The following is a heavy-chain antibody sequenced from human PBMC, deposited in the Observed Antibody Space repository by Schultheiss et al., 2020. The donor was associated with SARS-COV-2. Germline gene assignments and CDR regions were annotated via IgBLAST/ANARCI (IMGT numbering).Heavy chain of an antibody. CDR3: AREGASSGWYGFRWFDP. CDR1: GGSISSSSYY. Sequence: SETLSLTCTVSGGSISSSSYYWSWIRQHPGKGLEWIGYIYYSGSTYYNPSLKSRVTISVDTSKNQFSLKLSSVTAADTAVYYCAREGASSGWYGFRWFDPWGQGTLVTVSS. V-gene: IGHV4-61*01. J-gene: IGHJ5*02. CDR2: IYYSGST. D-gene: IGHD6-19*01.